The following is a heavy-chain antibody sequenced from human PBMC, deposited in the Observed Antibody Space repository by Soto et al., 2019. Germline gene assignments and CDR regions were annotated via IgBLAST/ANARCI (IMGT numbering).Heavy chain of an antibody. D-gene: IGHD6-19*01. CDR1: GFTFGDYA. J-gene: IGHJ4*02. V-gene: IGHV3-49*03. CDR3: SRDMAKEWLVRSVYDC. Sequence: HPGGSLRLSCTASGFTFGDYAMSWFRQAPGKGLEWIGFIRSKGYGETTEYAASVKGRFSISRDDYKRVAYLQMNSLKTEDTAVYYCSRDMAKEWLVRSVYDCWGQGTLVTVSS. CDR2: IRSKGYGETT.